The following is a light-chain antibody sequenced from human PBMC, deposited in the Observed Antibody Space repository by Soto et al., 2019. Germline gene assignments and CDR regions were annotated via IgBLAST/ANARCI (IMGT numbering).Light chain of an antibody. V-gene: IGKV1D-12*01. CDR2: AAS. CDR1: QAISTW. CDR3: QQANSFPRT. Sequence: DIQMTQSPSSVSASVGDRVTITCRASQAISTWIAWYQQKPGKAPKLLIYAASNLQTGVTSRFSGSGSGTDFTLTISSLQPEDFATYYCQQANSFPRTFAKGTKVEIK. J-gene: IGKJ1*01.